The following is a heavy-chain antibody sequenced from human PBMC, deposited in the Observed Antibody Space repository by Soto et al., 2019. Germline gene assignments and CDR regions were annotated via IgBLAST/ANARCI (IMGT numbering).Heavy chain of an antibody. CDR3: AKDSIILRFLEWLTYGMDV. CDR1: GFTFDDYT. Sequence: EVQLVESGGVVVQPGGSLRLSCAASGFTFDDYTMHWVRQAPGKGLEWVSLISWDGGSTYYADSVKGRFTISRDNSKNSLDLQMNSLRTEDTALYYCAKDSIILRFLEWLTYGMDVWGQGTTVTVSS. V-gene: IGHV3-43*01. J-gene: IGHJ6*02. CDR2: ISWDGGST. D-gene: IGHD3-3*01.